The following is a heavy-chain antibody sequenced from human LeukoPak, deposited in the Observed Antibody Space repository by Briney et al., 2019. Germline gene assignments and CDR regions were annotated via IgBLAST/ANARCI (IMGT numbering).Heavy chain of an antibody. CDR1: GGSISIYY. J-gene: IGHJ5*02. D-gene: IGHD3-10*01. CDR3: ARGAYGSPSQNWFDP. CDR2: IYTSGST. Sequence: PSETLSLTCTVSGGSISIYYWSWIRQPAGKGLEWIGRIYTSGSTEYNPSLKSRVTMSVDTSKNQFSLKLSSVTAADTAVYYCARGAYGSPSQNWFDPWGQGTLVTVSS. V-gene: IGHV4-4*07.